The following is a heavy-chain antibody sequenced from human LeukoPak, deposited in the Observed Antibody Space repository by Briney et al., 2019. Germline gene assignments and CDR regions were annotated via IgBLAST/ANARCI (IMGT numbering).Heavy chain of an antibody. Sequence: GGSLRLSCAASGFPFSSYTMNWVRQAPGKGLEWVSSISSSSSYIYYADSVKGRFTISRDNAKNSLYLEINSLRAEDTAVYYCAREAVSSTYCGGDCSFEWGQGTLVTVSS. J-gene: IGHJ4*02. CDR1: GFPFSSYT. V-gene: IGHV3-21*01. D-gene: IGHD2-21*02. CDR3: AREAVSSTYCGGDCSFE. CDR2: ISSSSSYI.